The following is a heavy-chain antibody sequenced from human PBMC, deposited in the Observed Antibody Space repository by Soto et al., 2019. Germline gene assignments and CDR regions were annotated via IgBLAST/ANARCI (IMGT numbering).Heavy chain of an antibody. J-gene: IGHJ5*02. V-gene: IGHV4-30-4*01. D-gene: IGHD3-10*01. CDR3: AITDYGTAYFDP. CDR1: GDSISSGNHY. Sequence: PSETLSLTCTVSGDSISSGNHYWSWIRQPPGKGLEWIGYIFYSGTAYYNPSLKSRLTISVDTSKNQFSLKSSSVTAADTAVYYCAITDYGTAYFDPWGQGSLVTVSS. CDR2: IFYSGTA.